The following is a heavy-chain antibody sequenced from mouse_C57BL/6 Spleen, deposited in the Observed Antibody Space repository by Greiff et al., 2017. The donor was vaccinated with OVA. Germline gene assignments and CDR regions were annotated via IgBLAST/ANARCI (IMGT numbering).Heavy chain of an antibody. D-gene: IGHD4-1*01. V-gene: IGHV1-55*01. Sequence: QVHVKQPGAELVKPGASVKMSCKASGYTFTSYWITWVKQRPGQGLEWIGDIYPGSGSTNYNEKFKSKATLTVDTSSSTAYMQLSSLTSEDSAVYYCARKVLGHWYFDVWGTGTTVTVSS. J-gene: IGHJ1*03. CDR2: IYPGSGST. CDR3: ARKVLGHWYFDV. CDR1: GYTFTSYW.